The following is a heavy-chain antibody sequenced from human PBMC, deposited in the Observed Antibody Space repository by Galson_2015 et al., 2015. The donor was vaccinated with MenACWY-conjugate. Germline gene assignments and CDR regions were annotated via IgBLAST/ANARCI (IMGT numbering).Heavy chain of an antibody. Sequence: SLRLSCAASGFTFSSYSMIWVRQAPGKGLEWVSYTSDSSNTIVYADSVKGRFTISRDDAKNPLYLQMSSLRAEDTAVYYCARRDSSSWYRQYFQDWGQGTLVTVSS. CDR3: ARRDSSSWYRQYFQD. CDR2: TSDSSNTI. CDR1: GFTFSSYS. J-gene: IGHJ1*01. V-gene: IGHV3-48*01. D-gene: IGHD6-13*01.